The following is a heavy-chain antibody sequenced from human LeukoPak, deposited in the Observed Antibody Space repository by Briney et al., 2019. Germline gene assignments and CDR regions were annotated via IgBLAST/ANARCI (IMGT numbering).Heavy chain of an antibody. D-gene: IGHD6-13*01. CDR3: ARESVSLAAAGSGFDY. V-gene: IGHV7-4-1*02. J-gene: IGHJ4*02. Sequence: ASVKVSCKASGYTFTSYAMNWVRQAPGQGLEWMGWINTNTGNPTYAQGFTGRFVFSLDTSVSTAYLQISSLKAEDTAVYYCARESVSLAAAGSGFDYWGQGTLVTVSS. CDR1: GYTFTSYA. CDR2: INTNTGNP.